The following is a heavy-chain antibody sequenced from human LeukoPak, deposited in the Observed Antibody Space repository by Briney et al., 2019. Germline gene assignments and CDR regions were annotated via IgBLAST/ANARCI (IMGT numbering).Heavy chain of an antibody. CDR2: ISAYNGNT. V-gene: IGHV1-18*01. J-gene: IGHJ4*02. CDR1: GYTVTSYG. Sequence: ASVKVSCKASGYTVTSYGISWVRQAPGQGLEWMGWISAYNGNTNYAQKLQGRVTMTTDTSTSTAYMELRSLRSDDTAVYYCARDLVPDGAPGYWGQGTLVTVSS. D-gene: IGHD4-17*01. CDR3: ARDLVPDGAPGY.